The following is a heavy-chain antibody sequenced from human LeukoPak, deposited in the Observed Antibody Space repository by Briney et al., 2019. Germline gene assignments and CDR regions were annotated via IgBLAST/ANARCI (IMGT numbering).Heavy chain of an antibody. V-gene: IGHV3-23*01. CDR2: ISGSGVTT. CDR3: AKDLFGDWTALHV. D-gene: IGHD3-10*02. Sequence: GGSLRLSCAASGFVFDTYAMNWVRQAPGKGLEWVSLISGSGVTTDYSDSVNGRFTISRDNSKNTLYLQMNTLRADDTAVYWCAKDLFGDWTALHVWGRGTVVTVSS. CDR1: GFVFDTYA. J-gene: IGHJ3*01.